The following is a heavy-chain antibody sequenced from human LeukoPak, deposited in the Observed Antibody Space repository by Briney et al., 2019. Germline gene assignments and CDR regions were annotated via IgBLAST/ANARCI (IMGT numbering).Heavy chain of an antibody. Sequence: PSETLSLTCTVSGGSISSYYWSWIRQPPGKGLEWIGYIYYSGSTNYNPSLKSRVTISVDTSKNQFSLKLSSVTAADTAVYYCARSNGWPIPGYNWFDPWGQGTLVTVSS. V-gene: IGHV4-59*01. CDR1: GGSISSYY. J-gene: IGHJ5*02. D-gene: IGHD6-19*01. CDR2: IYYSGST. CDR3: ARSNGWPIPGYNWFDP.